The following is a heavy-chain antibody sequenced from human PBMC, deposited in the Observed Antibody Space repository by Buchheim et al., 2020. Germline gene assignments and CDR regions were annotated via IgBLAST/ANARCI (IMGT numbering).Heavy chain of an antibody. CDR2: IIPIFGTA. Sequence: QVQLVQSGAEVKKPGSSVKVSCKASGGTFSSYAISWVRQAPGQGLEWMGGIIPIFGTANYAQKFQGRVTITADESTSTAYMELSSLRSEDTAVYYCARGMNSVLIHEQQLVPRGAFDIWGQGT. V-gene: IGHV1-69*01. CDR1: GGTFSSYA. D-gene: IGHD6-13*01. CDR3: ARGMNSVLIHEQQLVPRGAFDI. J-gene: IGHJ3*02.